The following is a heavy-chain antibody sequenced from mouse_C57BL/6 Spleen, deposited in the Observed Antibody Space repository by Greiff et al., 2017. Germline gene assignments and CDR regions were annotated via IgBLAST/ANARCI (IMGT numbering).Heavy chain of an antibody. CDR1: GFSLTSYG. Sequence: QVQLQQSGPGLVQPSQSLSITCTVSGFSLTSYGVHWVRQSPGKGLEWLGVIWRGGSTDYNAAFMSRLSITKDNSKSQDFFKMNSLQADDTAIYYCANIGSSYGYAMDYWGQGTSVTVSS. V-gene: IGHV2-5*01. CDR3: ANIGSSYGYAMDY. D-gene: IGHD1-1*01. J-gene: IGHJ4*01. CDR2: IWRGGST.